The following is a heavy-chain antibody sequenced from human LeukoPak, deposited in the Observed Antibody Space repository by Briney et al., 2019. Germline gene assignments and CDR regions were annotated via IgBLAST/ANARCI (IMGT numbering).Heavy chain of an antibody. J-gene: IGHJ3*02. D-gene: IGHD3-10*01. CDR1: GGSVSSGTFY. V-gene: IGHV4-39*07. Sequence: KTSETLSLTCTVSGGSVSSGTFYWSWIRQPPGKGLEWIAEINHSGSTNYNPSLKSRVTISVDTSKNQFSLKLSSVTAADTAVYYCARGPRSGESDAFDIWGQGTMVTVSS. CDR3: ARGPRSGESDAFDI. CDR2: INHSGST.